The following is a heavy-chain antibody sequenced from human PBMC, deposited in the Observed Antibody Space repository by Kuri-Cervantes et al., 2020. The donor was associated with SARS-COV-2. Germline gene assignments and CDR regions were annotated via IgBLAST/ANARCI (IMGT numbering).Heavy chain of an antibody. D-gene: IGHD6-13*01. CDR1: GFTFSSYS. V-gene: IGHV3-21*01. CDR2: ISSSSSYI. Sequence: GESLKISCAASGFTFSSYSMNWVRQAPGKGLEWVSSISSSSSYIYYADSVKGRFTISRDNAKNSLYLQMNSPRAEDTAVYYCARDRDGYSSSWYGGYYYGMDVWGQGTTVTVSS. CDR3: ARDRDGYSSSWYGGYYYGMDV. J-gene: IGHJ6*02.